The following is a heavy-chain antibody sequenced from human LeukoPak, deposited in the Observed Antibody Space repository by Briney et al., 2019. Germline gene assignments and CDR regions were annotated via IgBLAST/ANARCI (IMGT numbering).Heavy chain of an antibody. D-gene: IGHD2-2*01. CDR2: INPSGGST. CDR1: GYTFTSYY. CDR3: ARDRYCSSTSCLATPQNGMDV. J-gene: IGHJ6*02. Sequence: ASVKVSCKASGYTFTSYYMHWVRQAPGQGLEWMGIINPSGGSTSYAQKFQGRVTTTRDTSTSTVYMELSSLRSEDTAVYYCARDRYCSSTSCLATPQNGMDVWGQGTTVTVSS. V-gene: IGHV1-46*01.